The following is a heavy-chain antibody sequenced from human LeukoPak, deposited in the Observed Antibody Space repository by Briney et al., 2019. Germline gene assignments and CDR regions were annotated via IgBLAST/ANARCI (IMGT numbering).Heavy chain of an antibody. CDR1: GFTFSSYA. CDR2: ISGSGGST. J-gene: IGHJ6*02. CDR3: AKVSVAGPSYYYGMDV. D-gene: IGHD6-19*01. Sequence: TGGSLILSCAASGFTFSSYAMSWVRQAPGKGLEWVSAISGSGGSTYYADSVKGRFTISRDNSKNTLYLQMNSLRAEDTAVYYCAKVSVAGPSYYYGMDVWGQGTTVTVSS. V-gene: IGHV3-23*01.